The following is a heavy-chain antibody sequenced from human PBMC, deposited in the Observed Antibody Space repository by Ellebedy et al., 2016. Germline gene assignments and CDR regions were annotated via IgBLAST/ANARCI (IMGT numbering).Heavy chain of an antibody. CDR2: IYYSGTT. V-gene: IGHV4-30-4*01. D-gene: IGHD3-3*01. J-gene: IGHJ4*02. Sequence: SETLSLXXSVSGGSINSGDYYWSWIRQPPGQGLEWLGYIYYSGTTYYNTSLKSRITISVDTSKNQFSLRLSSVTAADTAVYFCARETDFWSDSSDFDYWGQGILVTISS. CDR3: ARETDFWSDSSDFDY. CDR1: GGSINSGDYY.